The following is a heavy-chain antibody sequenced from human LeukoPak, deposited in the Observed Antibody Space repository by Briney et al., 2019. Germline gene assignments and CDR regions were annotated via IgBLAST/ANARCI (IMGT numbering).Heavy chain of an antibody. CDR3: AREGYEGWSEGVNP. J-gene: IGHJ5*02. D-gene: IGHD3-16*01. Sequence: PSETLSLTCTVSGGSISSYYWNWIRQPAGKGLEWIGRIYTSGSTNYNPSLKSRVTISVDTSKNQFSLKLSSVTAADTAVCYCAREGYEGWSEGVNPWGQGTLVTVSS. V-gene: IGHV4-4*07. CDR1: GGSISSYY. CDR2: IYTSGST.